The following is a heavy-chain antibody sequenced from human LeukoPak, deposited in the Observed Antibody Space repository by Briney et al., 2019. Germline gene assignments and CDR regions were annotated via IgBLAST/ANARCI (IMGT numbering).Heavy chain of an antibody. CDR1: GGTFSSYA. V-gene: IGHV1-69*10. CDR2: VIPILGTA. J-gene: IGHJ6*04. CDR3: ARDSSTKYNWNDLLQRDYYYGMDV. Sequence: ASVKVSCKASGGTFSSYAISWVRQAPGQELEWMGGVIPILGTANYAQKFQGRVTITADKSTSTAYMELSSLRSEDTAVYYCARDSSTKYNWNDLLQRDYYYGMDVWGKGTTVTVSS. D-gene: IGHD1-1*01.